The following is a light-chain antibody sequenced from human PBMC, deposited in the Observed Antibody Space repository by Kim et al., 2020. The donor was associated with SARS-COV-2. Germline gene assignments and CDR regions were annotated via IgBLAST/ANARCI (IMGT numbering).Light chain of an antibody. CDR3: QQYHDWPT. Sequence: LSESAGNSATRFYGSSQTVSNVLAWYQEKPNQASRLLVTGASIKATGVPSSFSGSGFGTDFTLTISSLQYEDFGVYYWQQYHDWPTFGGGTKMEI. V-gene: IGKV3-15*01. CDR2: GAS. CDR1: QTVSNV. J-gene: IGKJ4*01.